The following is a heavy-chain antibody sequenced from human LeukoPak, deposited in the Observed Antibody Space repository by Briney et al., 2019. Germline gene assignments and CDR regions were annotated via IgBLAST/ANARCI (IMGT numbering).Heavy chain of an antibody. J-gene: IGHJ3*02. V-gene: IGHV3-7*01. D-gene: IGHD3-22*01. CDR1: GFTFSTYW. CDR2: MRKDGSVE. Sequence: GGSLTLSCAASGFTFSTYWMACVRQAPGKGREWVVNMRKDGSVENHVDSVKGRFTISRDNAKNSLYLQMNSLRTEDTAVYYCARDSNYYDGSGYFDTYDIWGQGTMVTVSS. CDR3: ARDSNYYDGSGYFDTYDI.